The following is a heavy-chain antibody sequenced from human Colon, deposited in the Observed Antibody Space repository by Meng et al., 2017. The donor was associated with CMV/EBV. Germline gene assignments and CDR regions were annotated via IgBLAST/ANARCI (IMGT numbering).Heavy chain of an antibody. Sequence: GGSLRLSCQGSGYTFTNYWIAWVRQMPGKGLEWVGIIYPGDSDITYSPSFQGQVTISADKSTDTAYLHLNILKASDTAMYFCARLHRPSRNSGTSYFDYWGQGTLVTVSS. CDR1: GYTFTNYW. V-gene: IGHV5-51*01. CDR2: IYPGDSDI. J-gene: IGHJ4*02. D-gene: IGHD1-1*01. CDR3: ARLHRPSRNSGTSYFDY.